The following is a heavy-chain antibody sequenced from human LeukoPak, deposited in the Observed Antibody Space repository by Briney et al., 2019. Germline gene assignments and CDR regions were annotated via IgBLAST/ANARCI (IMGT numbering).Heavy chain of an antibody. CDR1: GGSISSYY. D-gene: IGHD5-18*01. V-gene: IGHV4-59*01. CDR2: IYYSGST. Sequence: PSETLSLTCTVSGGSISSYYLSWIRQPPGKGLEWIGYIYYSGSTNYNPSLKSRVTISVDTSKNQFSLKLSSVAATDTAVYYCAGVDSYGYTHAFNIWGQGTMVTVSS. J-gene: IGHJ3*02. CDR3: AGVDSYGYTHAFNI.